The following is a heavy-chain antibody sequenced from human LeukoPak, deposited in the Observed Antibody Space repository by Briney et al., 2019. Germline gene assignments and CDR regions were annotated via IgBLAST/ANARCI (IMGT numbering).Heavy chain of an antibody. CDR3: ARDYYYGSGRHSKPTNWFDP. CDR2: ISSSSSYI. V-gene: IGHV3-21*01. J-gene: IGHJ5*02. Sequence: GGSLRLSCAASGFTFSDYSMNWVRQAPGKGLEWVSSISSSSSYIYYADSVKGRFTISRDNANNSLYLHMNSLRAEDTAVYYCARDYYYGSGRHSKPTNWFDPWGQGTLVTVSS. D-gene: IGHD3-10*01. CDR1: GFTFSDYS.